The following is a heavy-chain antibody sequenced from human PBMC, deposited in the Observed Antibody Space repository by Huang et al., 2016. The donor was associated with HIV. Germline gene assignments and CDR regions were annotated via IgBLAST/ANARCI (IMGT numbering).Heavy chain of an antibody. CDR1: GYTFTKYG. J-gene: IGHJ5*02. CDR3: ARDEWYPLQNWFDV. V-gene: IGHV1-18*01. D-gene: IGHD3-3*01. Sequence: QAQLLQSGPEVKRPGASVKVSCKASGYTFTKYGVNWVRQAPGQGLEWSGGMSAYNGNTNYAQKFQGRVTLTKDTSTTTAYMELKNLSPDDTAVYFCARDEWYPLQNWFDVWGQGSLLTVSP. CDR2: MSAYNGNT.